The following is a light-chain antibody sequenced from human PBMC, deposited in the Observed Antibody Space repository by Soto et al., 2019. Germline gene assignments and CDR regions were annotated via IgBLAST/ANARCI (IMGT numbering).Light chain of an antibody. CDR3: QQRSHWPPIT. Sequence: EIVMTQSPATLSLSPGERATLSCRASESVSNYLAWYRQKPGQAPRLLIYDASNRATGIPARFSGSGSGTDFTLTISSLEPEDFVVYFCQQRSHWPPITFGQGTRLEIK. J-gene: IGKJ5*01. CDR1: ESVSNY. CDR2: DAS. V-gene: IGKV3-11*01.